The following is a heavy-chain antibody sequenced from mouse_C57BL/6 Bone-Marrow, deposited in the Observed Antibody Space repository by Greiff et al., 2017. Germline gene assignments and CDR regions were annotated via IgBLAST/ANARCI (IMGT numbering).Heavy chain of an antibody. J-gene: IGHJ2*01. CDR3: AREGYYGSSYGDYFDY. D-gene: IGHD1-1*01. CDR2: ILPGSGST. CDR1: GYTFTGYW. V-gene: IGHV1-9*01. Sequence: VQLQQSGAELMKPGASVKLSCKATGYTFTGYWIEWVKQRPGHGLEWIGEILPGSGSTNYNEKFKGTATFTADTSSNTAYMQRSSLTTEDSAIYYCAREGYYGSSYGDYFDYWGQGTTLTVSS.